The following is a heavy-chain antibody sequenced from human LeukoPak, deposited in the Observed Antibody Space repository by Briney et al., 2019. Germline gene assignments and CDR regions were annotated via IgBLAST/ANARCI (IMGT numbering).Heavy chain of an antibody. CDR3: ARNLDSGNEIDY. CDR1: GYTFTGYY. Sequence: GAPVKVSCKASGYTFTGYYMHWVRQAPGQGLEWMGWINPNSGGTNYAQKFQGRVTMTRDTSISTAYMELSRLRSDDTAVYYCARNLDSGNEIDYWGQGTLVTVSS. V-gene: IGHV1-2*02. CDR2: INPNSGGT. J-gene: IGHJ4*02. D-gene: IGHD3-10*01.